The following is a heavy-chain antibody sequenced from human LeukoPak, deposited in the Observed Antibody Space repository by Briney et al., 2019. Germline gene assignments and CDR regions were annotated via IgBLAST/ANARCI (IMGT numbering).Heavy chain of an antibody. Sequence: GGSLRLSCAASGFTFSSYAMSWVRQAPGKGLEWVSVISGSGDKTYYADSVKGRFTISRDNSKNTLYLQMNSLRAEDTAVYFCAKFAGPYSGSYYPHSYFDYWGQGTLVTVSS. J-gene: IGHJ4*02. CDR2: ISGSGDKT. D-gene: IGHD1-26*01. CDR3: AKFAGPYSGSYYPHSYFDY. V-gene: IGHV3-23*01. CDR1: GFTFSSYA.